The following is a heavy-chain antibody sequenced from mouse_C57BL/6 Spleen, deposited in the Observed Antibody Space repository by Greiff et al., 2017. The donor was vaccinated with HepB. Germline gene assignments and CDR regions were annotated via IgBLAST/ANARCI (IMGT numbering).Heavy chain of an antibody. J-gene: IGHJ2*01. CDR3: ARGIYYLDY. D-gene: IGHD1-1*01. CDR2: ISSGGSYT. Sequence: EVKLVESGGDLVKPGGSLKLSCAASGFTFSSYGMSWVRQTPDKRLEWVATISSGGSYTYYPDSVKGRFTISRDNAKNTLYLQMSSLKSEDTAMYYCARGIYYLDYWGQGTTLTVSS. V-gene: IGHV5-6*01. CDR1: GFTFSSYG.